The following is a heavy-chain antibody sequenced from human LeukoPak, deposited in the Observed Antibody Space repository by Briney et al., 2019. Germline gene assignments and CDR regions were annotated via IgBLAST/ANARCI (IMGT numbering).Heavy chain of an antibody. J-gene: IGHJ4*02. V-gene: IGHV3-30*18. CDR3: AKEREMATRYYFDY. CDR1: GFTLGSYG. D-gene: IGHD5-24*01. Sequence: GRSLRLSCAASGFTLGSYGMHWVRQAPGKGLEWVASISYDGSNEYYGDSGKGRFSVSRDNSKNTLYLHMNSLRAEDTAVYYCAKEREMATRYYFDYWGQGTLVTVSS. CDR2: ISYDGSNE.